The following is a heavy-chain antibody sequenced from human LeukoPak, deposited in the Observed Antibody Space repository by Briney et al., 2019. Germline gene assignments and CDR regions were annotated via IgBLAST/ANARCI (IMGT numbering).Heavy chain of an antibody. CDR3: ARPSNPYSSGWYDAFDI. J-gene: IGHJ3*02. Sequence: GASVKVSCKASGYTFTGYYMHWVRQAPGQGLEWMGWINPNSGGTNYAQKFQGRVTMTRDTSISTAYMELSRLRSDDTAVYYCARPSNPYSSGWYDAFDIWGQGTMVTVSS. V-gene: IGHV1-2*02. CDR1: GYTFTGYY. D-gene: IGHD6-19*01. CDR2: INPNSGGT.